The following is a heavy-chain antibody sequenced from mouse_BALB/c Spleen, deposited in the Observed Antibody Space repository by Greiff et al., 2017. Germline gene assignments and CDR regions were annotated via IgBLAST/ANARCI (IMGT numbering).Heavy chain of an antibody. CDR1: GFTFGSYG. J-gene: IGHJ4*01. D-gene: IGHD2-14*01. CDR3: AREDYRYDGYAMDY. Sequence: EVKVEESGGDLVKPGGSLKLSCAASGFTFGSYGMSWVRQTPDKRLEWVATISSGGSYTYYPDSVKGRFTISRDNAKNTLNLQMSSLKSEDTAMYYCAREDYRYDGYAMDYWGQGTSVTVSS. CDR2: ISSGGSYT. V-gene: IGHV5-6*02.